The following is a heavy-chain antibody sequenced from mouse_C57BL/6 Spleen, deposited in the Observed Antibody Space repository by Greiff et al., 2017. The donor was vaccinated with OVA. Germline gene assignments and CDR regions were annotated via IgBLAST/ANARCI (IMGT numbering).Heavy chain of an antibody. CDR2: IYPSDSET. D-gene: IGHD1-1*01. CDR3: ARTDYGSSYGYFDV. J-gene: IGHJ1*03. CDR1: GYTFTSYW. Sequence: QVQLQQPGAELVRPGSSVKLSCKASGYTFTSYWMDWVKQRPGQGLEWIGNIYPSDSETHYNQKFKDKATLTVDKSSSTAYMQLSSLTSEDSAVYDCARTDYGSSYGYFDVWGTGTTVTVSS. V-gene: IGHV1-61*01.